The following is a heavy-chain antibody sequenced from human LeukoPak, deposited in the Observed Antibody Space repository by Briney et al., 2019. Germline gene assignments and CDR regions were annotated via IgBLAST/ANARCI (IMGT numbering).Heavy chain of an antibody. V-gene: IGHV1-69*13. J-gene: IGHJ3*02. CDR3: ARDPAPVDDAFDI. CDR2: IIPIFGTA. CDR1: GGTFSSYA. Sequence: VASVKVSCKASGGTFSSYAISWVRQAPGQGLEWMGGIIPIFGTANYAQKFQGRVTTTADESTSTAYMELSSLRSEDTAVYYCARDPAPVDDAFDIWGQGTMVTVSS.